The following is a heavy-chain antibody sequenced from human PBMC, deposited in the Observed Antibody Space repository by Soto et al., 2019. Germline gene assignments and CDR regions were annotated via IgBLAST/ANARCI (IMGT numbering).Heavy chain of an antibody. CDR3: ARDICTGGSCYDY. V-gene: IGHV3-53*01. D-gene: IGHD2-15*01. CDR2: IYSGGRT. J-gene: IGHJ4*02. CDR1: GFTVSSNY. Sequence: GSLRLSCAASGFTVSSNYMSWVRQAPGKGLEWVSVIYSGGRTFYADSVKGRFTISRDNSKNTLYLQMNNVRAEDTAVYYCARDICTGGSCYDYWGQGTL.